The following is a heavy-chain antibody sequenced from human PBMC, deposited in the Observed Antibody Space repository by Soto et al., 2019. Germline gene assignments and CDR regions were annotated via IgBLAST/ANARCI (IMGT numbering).Heavy chain of an antibody. CDR2: LNGAGGSA. V-gene: IGHV3-23*01. Sequence: GGSLRLSCLASGFTFSDYAMTWVRHVPGRGLEWVSSLNGAGGSAYYADSVRGRFTISRDNSQNTLFLQMNRLTVDDTAIYYCAAPRDEYGSGISWFTYGMDVWGQGTTVTVSS. D-gene: IGHD3-10*01. J-gene: IGHJ6*02. CDR1: GFTFSDYA. CDR3: AAPRDEYGSGISWFTYGMDV.